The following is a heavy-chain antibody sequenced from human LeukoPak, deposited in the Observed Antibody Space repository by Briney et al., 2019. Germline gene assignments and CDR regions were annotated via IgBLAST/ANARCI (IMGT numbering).Heavy chain of an antibody. CDR2: INHDGST. Sequence: KPSETLSLTCAVYGGSFSGYYWNWIRQPPGKGLEWIGEINHDGSTNYNPSLKSRVTISVDTSKNQFSLKVSSVTAADTAVYYCARGPRRERPRNWFDPWGQGPLVTVSS. CDR3: ARGPRRERPRNWFDP. D-gene: IGHD6-6*01. CDR1: GGSFSGYY. V-gene: IGHV4-34*01. J-gene: IGHJ5*02.